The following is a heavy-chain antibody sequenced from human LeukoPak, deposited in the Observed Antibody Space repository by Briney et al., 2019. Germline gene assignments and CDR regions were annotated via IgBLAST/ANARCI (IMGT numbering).Heavy chain of an antibody. V-gene: IGHV3-9*03. Sequence: HPGGSLRLSCAASGFTFDDYAMHWVRHAPGKGLEWVSGISWNSGSIGYADSVKGRFTISRDNAKNSLYLQMNSLRAEDMALYYCAKGNRQLALDYWGQGTLVTVSS. CDR2: ISWNSGSI. CDR1: GFTFDDYA. D-gene: IGHD6-6*01. CDR3: AKGNRQLALDY. J-gene: IGHJ4*02.